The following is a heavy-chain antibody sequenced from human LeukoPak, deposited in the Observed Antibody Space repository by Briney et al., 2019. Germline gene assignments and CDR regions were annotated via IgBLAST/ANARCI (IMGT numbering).Heavy chain of an antibody. CDR3: ARSQWNPGKTTQTT. CDR2: IYSSSDYI. V-gene: IGHV3-11*01. CDR1: GFIFSDFY. D-gene: IGHD1-1*01. Sequence: GGSLRLSCAGSGFIFSDFYMSWIRQAPGKGLEWVSFIYSSSDYIYYADSVKGRFTISRDNAKNSLYLQMNSLRAEDTAVYYCARSQWNPGKTTQTTWGQGTLVTVSS. J-gene: IGHJ5*02.